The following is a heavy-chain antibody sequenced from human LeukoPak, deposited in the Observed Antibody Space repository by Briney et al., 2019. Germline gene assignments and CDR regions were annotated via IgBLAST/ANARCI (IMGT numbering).Heavy chain of an antibody. V-gene: IGHV1-18*01. CDR2: ISAYNGDT. CDR3: ARNVYDIWSENYFDY. D-gene: IGHD2/OR15-2a*01. CDR1: GYTFVSHG. J-gene: IGHJ4*02. Sequence: ASVKVSCKAAGYTFVSHGISWVRLAPGQGLEWMGWISAYNGDTKYAQKFQARVTMTTDTSTSTAYMELRTLRSDDTAVYYCARNVYDIWSENYFDYWGQGTLVTVSS.